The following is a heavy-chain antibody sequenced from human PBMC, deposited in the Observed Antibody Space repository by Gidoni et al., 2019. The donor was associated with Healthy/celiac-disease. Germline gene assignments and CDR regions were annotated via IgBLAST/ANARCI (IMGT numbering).Heavy chain of an antibody. D-gene: IGHD6-19*01. CDR1: GGSISSSSYY. CDR2: IYYSGST. V-gene: IGHV4-39*01. J-gene: IGHJ4*02. CDR3: ARQFDSGWYGAIDY. Sequence: QLQLQESGPGLVKPSETLSLTCTVSGGSISSSSYYWGWIRQPPGKGLEWIGSIYYSGSTYYNPSLKSRVTISVDTSKNQFSLKLSSVTAADTAVYYCARQFDSGWYGAIDYWGQGTLVTVSS.